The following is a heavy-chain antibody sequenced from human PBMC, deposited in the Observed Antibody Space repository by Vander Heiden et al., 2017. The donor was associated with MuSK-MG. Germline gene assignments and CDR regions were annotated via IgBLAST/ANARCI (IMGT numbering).Heavy chain of an antibody. CDR3: ARDYYDILTGYSAFDY. CDR1: GFPFSSYS. V-gene: IGHV3-21*01. Sequence: EVQLVESGGGLVKPGGSLRLSCAASGFPFSSYSMNWVRQAPGKGLEWVSSISSSSSYIYYADSVKGRFTISRDNAKNSLYLQMNSLRAEDTAVYYCARDYYDILTGYSAFDYWGQGTLVTVSS. D-gene: IGHD3-9*01. J-gene: IGHJ4*02. CDR2: ISSSSSYI.